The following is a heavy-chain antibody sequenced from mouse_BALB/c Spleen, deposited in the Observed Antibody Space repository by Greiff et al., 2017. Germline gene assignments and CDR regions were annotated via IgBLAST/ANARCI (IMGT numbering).Heavy chain of an antibody. CDR3: ARGGSSGYVPYYYAMDY. V-gene: IGHV3-6*02. J-gene: IGHJ4*01. CDR2: ISYDGSN. CDR1: GYSITSGYY. D-gene: IGHD3-1*01. Sequence: EVHLVESGPGLVKPSQSLSLTCSVTGYSITSGYYWNWIRQFPGNKLEWMGYISYDGSNNYNPSLKNRISITRDTSKNQFFLKLNSVTTEDTATYYCARGGSSGYVPYYYAMDYWGQGTSVTVSS.